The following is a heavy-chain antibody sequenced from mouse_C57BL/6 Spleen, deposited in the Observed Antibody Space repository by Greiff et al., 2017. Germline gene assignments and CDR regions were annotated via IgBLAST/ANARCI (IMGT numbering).Heavy chain of an antibody. J-gene: IGHJ4*01. D-gene: IGHD1-1*01. CDR1: GFTFSSYA. CDR3: TRDEGYGSDAMDY. V-gene: IGHV5-9-1*02. Sequence: EVQRVESGEGLVKPGGSLKLSCAASGFTFSSYAMSWVRQTPEKRLEWVAYISSGGDYIYYADTVKGRFTISRDNARNTLYLQMSSLKSEDTAMYYCTRDEGYGSDAMDYWGQGTSVTVSS. CDR2: ISSGGDYI.